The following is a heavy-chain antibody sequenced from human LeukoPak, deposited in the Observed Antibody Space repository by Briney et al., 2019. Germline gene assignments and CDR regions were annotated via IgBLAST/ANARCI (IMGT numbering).Heavy chain of an antibody. Sequence: GGSLRLSCAASGFTFSSYSMNWVRQAPGKGLEWVSSISSSSSYIYYADSVKGRFTISRDNAKNSLYLQMNSLRAEDTAVYYCARVGVYYDSSGFVDYWGQGTLVTVSS. D-gene: IGHD3-22*01. CDR2: ISSSSSYI. CDR1: GFTFSSYS. CDR3: ARVGVYYDSSGFVDY. V-gene: IGHV3-21*04. J-gene: IGHJ4*02.